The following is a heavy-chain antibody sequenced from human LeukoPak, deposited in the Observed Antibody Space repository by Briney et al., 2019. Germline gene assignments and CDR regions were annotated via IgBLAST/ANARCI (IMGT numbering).Heavy chain of an antibody. CDR1: GFTFSSCG. V-gene: IGHV3-30*18. CDR3: VKEQGSGSYRTADY. J-gene: IGHJ4*02. D-gene: IGHD3-10*01. Sequence: GGSLRLSCAASGFTFSSCGMHWVRQAPGKGLEWVAVVTYDGDTTYFEDSVKGRFTISRDTSKSTLYLQMNSLGAEDTAVYYCVKEQGSGSYRTADYWGQGTLVTVSS. CDR2: VTYDGDTT.